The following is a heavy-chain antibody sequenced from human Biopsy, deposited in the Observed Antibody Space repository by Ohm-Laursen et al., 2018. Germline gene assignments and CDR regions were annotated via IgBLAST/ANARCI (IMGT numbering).Heavy chain of an antibody. CDR3: AREGYCSRTSCYPDY. CDR1: GYTFSSYW. Sequence: GSLRLSCTASGYTFSSYWMHWVRQAPGKGLVRVSRINRDGSSTTYADSVKGRFTISRDSAKNTLYLQMNSLRAEDTAVYYCAREGYCSRTSCYPDYWGQGTLVTVSS. J-gene: IGHJ4*02. CDR2: INRDGSST. V-gene: IGHV3-74*01. D-gene: IGHD2-2*01.